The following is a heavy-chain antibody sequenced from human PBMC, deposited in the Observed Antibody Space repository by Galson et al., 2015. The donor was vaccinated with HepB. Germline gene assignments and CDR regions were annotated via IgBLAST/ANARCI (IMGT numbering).Heavy chain of an antibody. CDR1: GFSLSTSGVG. V-gene: IGHV2-5*02. D-gene: IGHD2-15*01. Sequence: PALVKPTQTLTLTCTFSGFSLSTSGVGVGWIRQPPGKALEWLALIYWDDDKRYSPSLKSRLTITKDTSKNQVVLTMTNMDPVDTATYYCAHTEDTRGGDLGYCSGGSCYYVGWFDLWGQGTLVTVSS. J-gene: IGHJ5*02. CDR3: AHTEDTRGGDLGYCSGGSCYYVGWFDL. CDR2: IYWDDDK.